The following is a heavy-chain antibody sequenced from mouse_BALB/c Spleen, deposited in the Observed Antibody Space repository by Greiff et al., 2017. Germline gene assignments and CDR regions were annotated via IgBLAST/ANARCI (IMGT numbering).Heavy chain of an antibody. CDR3: AREDDYDEYFDV. D-gene: IGHD2-4*01. CDR1: GYTFTDYN. J-gene: IGHJ1*01. V-gene: IGHV1S29*02. Sequence: DVKLQESGPELVKPGASVKISCKASGYTFTDYNMHWVKQSHGKSLEWIGYIYPYNGGTGYNQKFKSKATLTVDNSSSTAYMELRSLTSEDSAVYYCAREDDYDEYFDVWGAGTTVTVSS. CDR2: IYPYNGGT.